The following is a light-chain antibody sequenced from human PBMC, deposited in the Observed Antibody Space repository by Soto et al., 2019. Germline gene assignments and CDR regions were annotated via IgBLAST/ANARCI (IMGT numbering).Light chain of an antibody. Sequence: QAVVTQPPSASGTPGQGVTISCSGSTSNIGSNYVYWYQQLPGTAPKLLIYRNNQRPSGVPDRFSGSKSGTSASLAISGLRSDDEADYFWATLDDSLNGFYVFGTGTKVTVL. J-gene: IGLJ1*01. V-gene: IGLV1-47*01. CDR3: ATLDDSLNGFYV. CDR2: RNN. CDR1: TSNIGSNY.